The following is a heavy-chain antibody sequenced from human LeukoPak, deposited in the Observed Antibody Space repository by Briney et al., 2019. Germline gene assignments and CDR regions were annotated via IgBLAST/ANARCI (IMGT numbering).Heavy chain of an antibody. D-gene: IGHD6-19*01. V-gene: IGHV3-21*01. Sequence: GGSLRLSCAASGFTFSSYSMNWVRQAPGKGLEWVSSISSTSSYIYYADSEKGRFTISRDNAKNSLYLQMNSLRAEDTAVYYCARDRRFYTSGWWPFDYWGQGTLVTVSS. CDR3: ARDRRFYTSGWWPFDY. CDR2: ISSTSSYI. J-gene: IGHJ4*02. CDR1: GFTFSSYS.